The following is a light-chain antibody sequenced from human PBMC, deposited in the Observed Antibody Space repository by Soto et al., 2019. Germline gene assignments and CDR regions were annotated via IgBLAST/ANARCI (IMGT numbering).Light chain of an antibody. CDR3: QQYNNWPIT. V-gene: IGKV3-15*01. J-gene: IGKJ5*01. CDR2: GAF. Sequence: IVMTQSPATLSVSPWERATLSCRASQSVLSKLAWYQQKPGQAPRLLIYGAFTRATDIPVRFSGSGSGTEFTLTISSLQSEDFAVYYCQQYNNWPITFGQGTRLEIK. CDR1: QSVLSK.